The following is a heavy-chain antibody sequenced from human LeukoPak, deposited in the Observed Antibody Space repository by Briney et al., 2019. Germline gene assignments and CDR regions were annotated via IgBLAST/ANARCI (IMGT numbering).Heavy chain of an antibody. V-gene: IGHV1-2*02. Sequence: GASVKVSCKASGYTFTVYYIHWVRQAPGQGLEWMGWVNPNHGNTKDAQKFQDRVSMTRDTSISTAYIELSRLRFDDTAVYYCVRADPVGGGVDAPFDIWGQGTMVTVSS. J-gene: IGHJ3*02. CDR3: VRADPVGGGVDAPFDI. CDR1: GYTFTVYY. CDR2: VNPNHGNT. D-gene: IGHD3-16*01.